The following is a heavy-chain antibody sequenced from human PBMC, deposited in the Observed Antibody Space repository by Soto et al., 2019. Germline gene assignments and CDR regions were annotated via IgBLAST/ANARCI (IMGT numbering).Heavy chain of an antibody. CDR3: ARGRGVVRGVIII. D-gene: IGHD3-10*01. V-gene: IGHV4-34*01. J-gene: IGHJ3*02. CDR2: INHSGST. Sequence: SETLSLTCAVYGGSFSGYYWSWTRQPPGKGLEWIGEINHSGSTNYNPSLKSRVTISVDTSKNQFSLKLSSVTAADTAVYYCARGRGVVRGVIIIWGQGTMVT. CDR1: GGSFSGYY.